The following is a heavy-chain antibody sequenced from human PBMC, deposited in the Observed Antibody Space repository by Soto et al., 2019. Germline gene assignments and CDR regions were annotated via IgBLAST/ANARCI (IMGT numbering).Heavy chain of an antibody. Sequence: QVQLVQSGAEVKKPGSSVKVSCKASGGIFSTYAISWLRQAPGQGLEWMGGIIPLFGTPNYAQRFQGRVTITADESXSTAYMELSXLRSEDTAVYYCARDRXDYGSGNYYNRIDFWGQGTLVTVSS. J-gene: IGHJ4*02. CDR1: GGIFSTYA. CDR3: ARDRXDYGSGNYYNRIDF. V-gene: IGHV1-69*01. CDR2: IIPLFGTP. D-gene: IGHD3-10*01.